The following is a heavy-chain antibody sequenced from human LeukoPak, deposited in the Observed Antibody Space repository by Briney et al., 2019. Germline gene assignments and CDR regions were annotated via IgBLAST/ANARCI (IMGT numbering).Heavy chain of an antibody. Sequence: ASVKVSCKASGYTFTGYYVHWVRQAPGQGPEWMGWINPYSGDTNYAQKFQGRVTMTRDTSISTAYMELSSLKSDDTAVYYCARVAMSGIGSDDFWGQGTLVTASS. CDR1: GYTFTGYY. CDR2: INPYSGDT. V-gene: IGHV1-2*02. J-gene: IGHJ4*02. D-gene: IGHD1-26*01. CDR3: ARVAMSGIGSDDF.